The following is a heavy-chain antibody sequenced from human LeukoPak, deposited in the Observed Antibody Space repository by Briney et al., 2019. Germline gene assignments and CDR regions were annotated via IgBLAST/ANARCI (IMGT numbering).Heavy chain of an antibody. V-gene: IGHV4-59*08. D-gene: IGHD3-10*01. CDR2: IYYSGST. J-gene: IGHJ4*02. CDR1: GFTFSSYA. CDR3: ARLDGEF. Sequence: GSLRLSCAASGFTFSSYAMSWIRQPPGKGLEWIGYIYYSGSTNYNPSLKSRVTISVDTSKNQFSLKLSSVTAADTAVYYCARLDGEFWGQGTLVTVSS.